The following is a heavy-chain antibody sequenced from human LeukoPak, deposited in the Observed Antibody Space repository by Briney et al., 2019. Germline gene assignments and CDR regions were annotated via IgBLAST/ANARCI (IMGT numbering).Heavy chain of an antibody. CDR2: MNPNSGNT. Sequence: GASVKVSCKASGYTFTSYDINWVRQATGQGLEWMGWMNPNSGNTGYAQKFQGRVTMTRNTSISTAYMELSSLRSEDTAVYYCARGRLAVAGTYCYYGMDVWGQGTTVTVSS. CDR1: GYTFTSYD. D-gene: IGHD6-19*01. J-gene: IGHJ6*02. CDR3: ARGRLAVAGTYCYYGMDV. V-gene: IGHV1-8*01.